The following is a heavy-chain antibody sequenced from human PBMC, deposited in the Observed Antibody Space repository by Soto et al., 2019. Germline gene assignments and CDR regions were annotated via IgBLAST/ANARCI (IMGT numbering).Heavy chain of an antibody. CDR1: GFTFSSYA. D-gene: IGHD6-6*01. V-gene: IGHV3-23*01. CDR3: AKDQAGIAARLGYYYGMDV. J-gene: IGHJ6*02. CDR2: ISGSGGST. Sequence: GGSLRLSXAASGFTFSSYAMSWVRQAPGKGLEWVSAISGSGGSTYYADSVKGRFTISRDNSKNTLYLQMNSLRAEDTAVYYCAKDQAGIAARLGYYYGMDVWGQGTTVTVSS.